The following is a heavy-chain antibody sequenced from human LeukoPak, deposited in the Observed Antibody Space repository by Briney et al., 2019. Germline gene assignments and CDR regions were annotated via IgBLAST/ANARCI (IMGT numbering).Heavy chain of an antibody. CDR3: ARSSRGYSGYDSLVFDY. CDR2: INPNSGGT. J-gene: IGHJ4*02. Sequence: ASVKVSCKASGYTFTGYYMHWVRQAPGQVLGWMGWINPNSGGTNYAQKFQGRVTMTRDTSISTAYMELSRLRSDDTAVYYCARSSRGYSGYDSLVFDYWGQGTLVTVSS. D-gene: IGHD5-12*01. V-gene: IGHV1-2*02. CDR1: GYTFTGYY.